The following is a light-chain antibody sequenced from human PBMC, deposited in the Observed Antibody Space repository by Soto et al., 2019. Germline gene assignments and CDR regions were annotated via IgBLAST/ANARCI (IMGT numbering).Light chain of an antibody. J-gene: IGLJ1*01. V-gene: IGLV2-23*02. CDR2: EDS. CDR1: SIDVWSYKF. CDR3: CSYAGTTNV. Sequence: QSALTQPASVSEYPGQSITISCTGTSIDVWSYKFVFWYQHHPGKAPKPMFYEDSKRPSGVSDRFSGSKSGNTASLTISELQADDEADYYCCSYAGTTNVFGTGTKVTVL.